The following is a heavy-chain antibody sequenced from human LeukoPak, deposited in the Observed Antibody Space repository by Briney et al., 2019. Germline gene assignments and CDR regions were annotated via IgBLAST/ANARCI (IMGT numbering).Heavy chain of an antibody. CDR3: ARENFDP. J-gene: IGHJ5*02. CDR2: ISGSNDNT. CDR1: GFTFSSYA. Sequence: GGSLRLSCAASGFTFSSYAMSWVRQAPGKGLEWVSSISGSNDNTYYADSVKDRFTISRDNSKNTLSLQMNSLRGEDTAVYYCARENFDPWGQGTQVTVSS. V-gene: IGHV3-23*01.